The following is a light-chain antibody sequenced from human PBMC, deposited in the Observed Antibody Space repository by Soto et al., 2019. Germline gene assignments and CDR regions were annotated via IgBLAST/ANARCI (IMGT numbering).Light chain of an antibody. Sequence: QSVLTQPPSVSGAPGQRVTISCTGSSSNIGAGYDVHWYQQLPGTAPKLLIYGNSNRPSGVPDRFSGSKSGTSASLAITGLQAEDEADYYCQYYDSSLSGSYGFGTGTKVTVL. CDR3: QYYDSSLSGSYG. CDR1: SSNIGAGYD. V-gene: IGLV1-40*01. CDR2: GNS. J-gene: IGLJ1*01.